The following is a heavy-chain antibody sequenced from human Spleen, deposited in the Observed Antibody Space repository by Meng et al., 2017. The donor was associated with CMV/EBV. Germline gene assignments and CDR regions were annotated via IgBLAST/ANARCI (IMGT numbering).Heavy chain of an antibody. CDR2: ISSSSIYI. CDR1: GFTFSSYS. CDR3: ATYCGGDCGGH. J-gene: IGHJ4*02. V-gene: IGHV3-21*01. Sequence: GESLKISCAASGFTFSSYSMNWVRQAPGKGLEWVSSISSSSIYIYYADPVKGRFTISRDNAKKSLYLQMNSLRAEDTAVYYCATYCGGDCGGHWGQGTLVTVSS. D-gene: IGHD2-21*01.